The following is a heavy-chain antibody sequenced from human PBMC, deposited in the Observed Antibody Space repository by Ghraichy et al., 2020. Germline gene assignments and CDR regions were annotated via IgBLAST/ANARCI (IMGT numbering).Heavy chain of an antibody. CDR1: GFTVSYNY. D-gene: IGHD4-11*01. CDR3: ATYSKPYYYYYGMDV. CDR2: IYSDGST. J-gene: IGHJ6*02. V-gene: IGHV3-53*01. Sequence: GSLNISCAASGFTVSYNYMTWVRQAPGKGLEWVSVIYSDGSTYYADSVKGRFTISRDNSENTLYLQMNSLRAEDTAVYYCATYSKPYYYYYGMDVWGQGTTVTVSS.